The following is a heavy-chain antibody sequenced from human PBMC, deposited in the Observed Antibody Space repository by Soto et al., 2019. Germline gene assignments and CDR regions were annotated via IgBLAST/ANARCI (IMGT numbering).Heavy chain of an antibody. V-gene: IGHV1-46*01. D-gene: IGHD5-12*01. CDR1: GYTFTSYY. Sequence: QVQLVQSGAEVTKPGASVKVSCKASGYTFTSYYIHWVRQAPGQGLEWVGSINPSGGSTTYAQKFQDTSTMTRDTSTSPVYMELHSLRSEDTAVYFCARDAQIGHGYSAYHTYWGQGTLVTVSS. J-gene: IGHJ4*02. CDR3: ARDAQIGHGYSAYHTY. CDR2: INPSGGST.